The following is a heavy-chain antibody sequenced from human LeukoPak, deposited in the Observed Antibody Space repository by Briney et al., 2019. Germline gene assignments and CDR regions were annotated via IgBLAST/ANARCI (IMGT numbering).Heavy chain of an antibody. Sequence: VKVSCKASGYTFTGYYIHWVRQAPGQGLECMGWINPNSGGTNYAQKFQGRVTMTRDTSISTAYMVLSRLRSDDTAVYYCARGGSGSYFSWLDPWGQGTLVTVSS. V-gene: IGHV1-2*02. J-gene: IGHJ5*02. CDR1: GYTFTGYY. CDR3: ARGGSGSYFSWLDP. CDR2: INPNSGGT. D-gene: IGHD3-10*01.